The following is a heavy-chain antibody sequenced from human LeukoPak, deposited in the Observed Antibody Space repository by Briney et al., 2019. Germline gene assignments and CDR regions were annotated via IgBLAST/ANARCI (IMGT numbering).Heavy chain of an antibody. CDR1: GGSFSGYY. V-gene: IGHV4-34*01. J-gene: IGHJ4*02. CDR2: INHSGRT. Sequence: SETLSLTCAVYGGSFSGYYWSWIRHPPGKGLEWIGEINHSGRTNYNPSLKSRVTISVDTSKNQFSLKLSSVTAADTAVYYCAREYSGSYFGYWGQGTLVTVSS. D-gene: IGHD1-26*01. CDR3: AREYSGSYFGY.